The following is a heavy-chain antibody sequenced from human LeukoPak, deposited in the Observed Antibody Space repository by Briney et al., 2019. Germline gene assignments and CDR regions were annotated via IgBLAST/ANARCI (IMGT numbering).Heavy chain of an antibody. CDR1: GYTFTSYD. D-gene: IGHD3-3*01. J-gene: IGHJ4*02. CDR2: MNPNSGNT. V-gene: IGHV1-8*03. Sequence: ASVKVSCKASGYTFTSYDINWVRQATGQGLEWMGWMNPNSGNTGYAQKFQGRVTITRSTSINTAYMELNSLRAEDTAVYYCARQGTYYDFSWGQGTLVTVSS. CDR3: ARQGTYYDFS.